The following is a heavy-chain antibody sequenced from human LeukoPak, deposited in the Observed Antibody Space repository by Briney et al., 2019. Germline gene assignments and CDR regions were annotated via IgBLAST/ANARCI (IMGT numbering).Heavy chain of an antibody. V-gene: IGHV1-18*01. CDR3: ARDIAPAAIPAHYYYYGMDV. J-gene: IGHJ6*02. D-gene: IGHD2-2*02. CDR2: ISAYNGNT. Sequence: ASVKLSCKASGYTFTRYGISWVRQAPGQGLEWMGWISAYNGNTNYAQKLQGRVTMTTATSTSIPYMELRSLRPDDTAVYYCARDIAPAAIPAHYYYYGMDVWGQGTTVTVSS. CDR1: GYTFTRYG.